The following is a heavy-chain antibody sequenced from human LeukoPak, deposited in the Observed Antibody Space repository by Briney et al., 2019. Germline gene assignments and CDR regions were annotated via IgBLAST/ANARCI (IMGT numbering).Heavy chain of an antibody. D-gene: IGHD6-6*01. Sequence: PGGSLRLSCAASGFTFSSYAMSWVRQAPGKGLEWVSAISGSGGSTYYADSVKGRFTISRDNSKNTLYLQMNSLRAEDTAVYYGARDRKYSSSPLDYWGQGTLVTVSS. CDR3: ARDRKYSSSPLDY. CDR1: GFTFSSYA. CDR2: ISGSGGST. V-gene: IGHV3-23*01. J-gene: IGHJ4*02.